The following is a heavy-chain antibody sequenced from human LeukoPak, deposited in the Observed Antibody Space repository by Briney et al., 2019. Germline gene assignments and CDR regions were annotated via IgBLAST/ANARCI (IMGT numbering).Heavy chain of an antibody. CDR2: ISGSGGST. CDR3: ARGDVLYYDSSGHYDY. V-gene: IGHV3-23*01. J-gene: IGHJ4*02. D-gene: IGHD3-22*01. Sequence: GGSLRLSCAASGFTFSSYAMSWVRQAPGKGLEWVSAISGSGGSTYYADSVKGRFTISRDNSKNTLYLQMNSLRADDTAVYYCARGDVLYYDSSGHYDYWGQGTLVTVSS. CDR1: GFTFSSYA.